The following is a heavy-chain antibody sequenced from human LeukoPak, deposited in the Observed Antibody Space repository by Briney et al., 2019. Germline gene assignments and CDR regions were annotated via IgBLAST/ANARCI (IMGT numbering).Heavy chain of an antibody. CDR3: ARAGYNSGQLVAFDI. V-gene: IGHV3-7*03. J-gene: IGHJ3*02. Sequence: SGGSLRLSCAASGFTFSSYWMSWVRQAPGKGLEWVANINQDGGEKSFVDSVKGRFTISRDNAKNSLYLQMNSLRAEDTAVYYCARAGYNSGQLVAFDIWGQGTMVTVSS. CDR1: GFTFSSYW. CDR2: INQDGGEK. D-gene: IGHD6-19*01.